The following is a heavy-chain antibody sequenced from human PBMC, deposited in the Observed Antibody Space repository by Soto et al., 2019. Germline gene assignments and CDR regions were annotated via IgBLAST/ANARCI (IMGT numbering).Heavy chain of an antibody. J-gene: IGHJ6*02. D-gene: IGHD3-10*01. CDR2: ISYDGYLK. V-gene: IGHV3-30*18. CDR1: GFTFSKYG. CDR3: AKDFKVSGSHYGTLNYYYGMDV. Sequence: PGGSLRLSCEAPGFTFSKYGMQWVRQAPGKGLEWVAVISYDGYLKYYVDSVKGRFTVARDNSKNTLFLEMNSLRVEDTAVYFCAKDFKVSGSHYGTLNYYYGMDVWGQGTTVTVSS.